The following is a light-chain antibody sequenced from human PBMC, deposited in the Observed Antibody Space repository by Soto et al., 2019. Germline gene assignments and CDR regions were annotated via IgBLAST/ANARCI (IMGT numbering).Light chain of an antibody. Sequence: QSALTQPRSVSGSPGQPVTISCTGTSRDVGGFDYVSWYQQHPGQVPKLIIYDVTQRPSGVPDRFSGFKSGDSASLTISGLDPGDEADYYCCSYAGVNTYVFGSGTKLTVL. CDR2: DVT. CDR1: SRDVGGFDY. V-gene: IGLV2-11*01. J-gene: IGLJ1*01. CDR3: CSYAGVNTYV.